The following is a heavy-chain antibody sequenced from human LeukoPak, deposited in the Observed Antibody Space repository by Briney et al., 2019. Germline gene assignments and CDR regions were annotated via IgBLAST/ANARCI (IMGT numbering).Heavy chain of an antibody. CDR1: GGSISSGSYY. V-gene: IGHV4-61*02. Sequence: PSETLSLTCTVSGGSISSGSYYWSWIGQPAGKGLEWIGRIYTSGSTNYNPSRKSRVTISVDTSKNQFSLKLSYVTAAYTAVYYWARDWETYGGYAHDYWGQGTLVTVSS. J-gene: IGHJ4*02. CDR2: IYTSGST. D-gene: IGHD4-17*01. CDR3: ARDWETYGGYAHDY.